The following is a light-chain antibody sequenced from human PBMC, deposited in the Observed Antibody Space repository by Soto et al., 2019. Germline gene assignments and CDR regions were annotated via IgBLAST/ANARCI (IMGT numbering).Light chain of an antibody. CDR2: VAS. Sequence: DLQMTQSPSSVSASVGDRVTITCRASQSISSSLAWYQQKPGTVPKLLIYVASSLQSGVPSRFSGSGAGTEFTLSITSLQPEDFGTYYCQQGDSFPITFGQGTRLEIK. J-gene: IGKJ5*01. CDR1: QSISSS. V-gene: IGKV1-12*01. CDR3: QQGDSFPIT.